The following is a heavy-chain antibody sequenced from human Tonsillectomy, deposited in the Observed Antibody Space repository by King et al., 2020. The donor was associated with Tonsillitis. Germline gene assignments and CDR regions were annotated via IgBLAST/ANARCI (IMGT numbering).Heavy chain of an antibody. V-gene: IGHV1-69*12. D-gene: IGHD3-3*01. CDR3: AREAGITIFGVVLYSFDY. Sequence: QLVQSGAEVKKPGSSVKVSCKASGGTFSSYAISWVRQAPGQGLEWMGGIIPIFGTANYAQKFQGRVTITADESTSTAYMELSSLRSEDTAVYYCAREAGITIFGVVLYSFDYWGQGTLVTVSS. J-gene: IGHJ4*02. CDR2: IIPIFGTA. CDR1: GGTFSSYA.